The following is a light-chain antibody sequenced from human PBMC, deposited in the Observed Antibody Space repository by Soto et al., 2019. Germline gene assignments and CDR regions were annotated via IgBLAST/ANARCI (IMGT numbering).Light chain of an antibody. Sequence: DIQLTQSPSSLSASVGDRVTITCRASQSITSYLNWYQQKPGKAPKLLIYAASTLQTGVPSRFSGSGSGTDFTLTIGSLHPEDFTVYFCQQSYTTPRTFGQGTRV. CDR3: QQSYTTPRT. J-gene: IGKJ1*01. CDR2: AAS. CDR1: QSITSY. V-gene: IGKV1-39*01.